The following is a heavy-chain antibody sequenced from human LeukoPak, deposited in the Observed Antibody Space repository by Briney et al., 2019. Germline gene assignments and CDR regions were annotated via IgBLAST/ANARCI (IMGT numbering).Heavy chain of an antibody. V-gene: IGHV3-7*01. Sequence: GGSLRLSCAASGFIFGGYWMSWVRQAPGRGLEWVANINPDGSIKYYVDSVNGRFTISRDNAKNSLYLQMNSLRAEDTAVYYCVSGFLQWLYWGQGTLVTVSS. J-gene: IGHJ4*02. D-gene: IGHD3-3*01. CDR3: VSGFLQWLY. CDR1: GFIFGGYW. CDR2: INPDGSIK.